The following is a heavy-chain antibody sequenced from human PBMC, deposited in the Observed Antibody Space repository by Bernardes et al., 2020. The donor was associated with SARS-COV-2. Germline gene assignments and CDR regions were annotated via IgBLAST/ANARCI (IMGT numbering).Heavy chain of an antibody. CDR1: GGSISSRSYC. D-gene: IGHD3-10*01. J-gene: IGHJ6*02. V-gene: IGHV4-39*01. CDR3: ASVLWFGELWPYYYYGMDV. CDR2: IYYSGST. Sequence: ETLALTCTVAGGSISSRSYCWGWIRHPPGKGLEWIGSIYYSGSTYYNPSLKSRVTISVDTSKNQFSLKLSSVTAADTAVYYCASVLWFGELWPYYYYGMDVWGQGTTVTVSS.